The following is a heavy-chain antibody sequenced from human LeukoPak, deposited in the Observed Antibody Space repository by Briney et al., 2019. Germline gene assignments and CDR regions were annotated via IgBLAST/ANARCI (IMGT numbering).Heavy chain of an antibody. CDR2: ISAYNGNT. CDR3: ARDGSYCSSTSCYAGVGYYGMDV. J-gene: IGHJ6*02. CDR1: GYTFTSYG. V-gene: IGHV1-18*01. Sequence: ASVTVSCKASGYTFTSYGISWVRQAPGQGLEWMGWISAYNGNTNYAQKLQGRVTMTTDTSTSTAYMELRSLRSDDTAVYYCARDGSYCSSTSCYAGVGYYGMDVWGQGTTVTVSS. D-gene: IGHD2-2*01.